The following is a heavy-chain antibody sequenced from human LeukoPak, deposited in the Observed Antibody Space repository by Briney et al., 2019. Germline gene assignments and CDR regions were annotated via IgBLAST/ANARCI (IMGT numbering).Heavy chain of an antibody. CDR2: IYYSGTT. D-gene: IGHD3-3*01. CDR3: ARLRFDFWSGYTHPYFDY. V-gene: IGHV4-39*01. J-gene: IGHJ4*02. CDR1: GGSISSSSYS. Sequence: SETLSLTCTVSGGSISSSSYSWRWIRQPPGKELEWIGSIYYSGTTYYNPSLKSRVTISVDTSKIQFSLKLSSVAATDTAVYFCARLRFDFWSGYTHPYFDYWGQGTLVTVSS.